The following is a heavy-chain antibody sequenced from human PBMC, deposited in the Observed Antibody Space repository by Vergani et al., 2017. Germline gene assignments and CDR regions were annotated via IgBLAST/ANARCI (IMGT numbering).Heavy chain of an antibody. CDR3: AGGLEYQFYYYYYGMDV. CDR2: ISAYNGNT. J-gene: IGHJ6*02. Sequence: QVQLVQSGAEVKKPGASVKVSCKASGYTFTSYGISWVRQAPGQGLEWMGWISAYNGNTNYAQKLQGRVTMTTDTSTSTAYMELRSLRSDDTAVYYCAGGLEYQFYYYYYGMDVWGQGTTVTVSS. V-gene: IGHV1-18*04. CDR1: GYTFTSYG. D-gene: IGHD6-6*01.